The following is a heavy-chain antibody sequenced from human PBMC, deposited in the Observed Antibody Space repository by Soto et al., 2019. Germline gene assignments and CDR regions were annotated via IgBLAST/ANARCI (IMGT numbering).Heavy chain of an antibody. D-gene: IGHD2-2*02. Sequence: QVQLVQSGAEVKKPGASVKVSCKASGYTFTSYAMHWVRQAPGQRLEWMGWINAGNGNTKYSQKFQDRVTITRDTSASTAYMELSSLRSEDTAVYYCARKIGYCSSTSCYTSKNNWFDPWGQGTLVTVSS. J-gene: IGHJ5*02. CDR2: INAGNGNT. CDR1: GYTFTSYA. V-gene: IGHV1-3*01. CDR3: ARKIGYCSSTSCYTSKNNWFDP.